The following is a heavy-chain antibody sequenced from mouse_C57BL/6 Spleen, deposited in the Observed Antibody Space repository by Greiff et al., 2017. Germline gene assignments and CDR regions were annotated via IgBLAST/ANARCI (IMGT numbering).Heavy chain of an antibody. D-gene: IGHD2-4*01. CDR3: ARSTYDYYYFDY. CDR2: IDPSDSET. J-gene: IGHJ2*01. CDR1: GYTFTSYW. V-gene: IGHV1-52*01. Sequence: QVQLQQPGAELVRPGSSVKLSCKASGYTFTSYWMHWVKQRPIQGLEWIGNIDPSDSETHYNQKFKDKATLTVDKSSSTAYMQLSSLTSEDSAVYDCARSTYDYYYFDYWGQGTTLTVSS.